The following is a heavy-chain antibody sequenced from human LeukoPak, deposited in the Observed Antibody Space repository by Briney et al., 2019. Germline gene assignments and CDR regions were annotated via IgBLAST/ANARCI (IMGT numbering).Heavy chain of an antibody. CDR2: LSTDGSST. J-gene: IGHJ4*02. V-gene: IGHV3-74*01. CDR3: VRASFSRAWTLFFY. D-gene: IGHD1-1*01. Sequence: QPGGSLRHSRSAPGFTFSSSMMNWVRQAPGKGLVWVSSLSTDGSSTYYADSVKGRITISRDNAKNTLHLQMNSLRADDTAVYYCVRASFSRAWTLFFYWGQGTLVTVSS. CDR1: GFTFSSSM.